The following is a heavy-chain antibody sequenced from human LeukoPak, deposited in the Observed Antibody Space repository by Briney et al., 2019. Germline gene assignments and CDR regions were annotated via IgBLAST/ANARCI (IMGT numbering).Heavy chain of an antibody. CDR3: ARGDSSSWYLIDY. CDR2: IYYSGST. J-gene: IGHJ4*02. Sequence: PSETLSLTCTVSGGSISSYYWSWIRQPPGKGLEWIGYIYYSGSTNYNPSLKSRVTISVDTSKNQFSLKLSSVTAADTAVYYCARGDSSSWYLIDYWGQGTLVTVSS. D-gene: IGHD6-13*01. CDR1: GGSISSYY. V-gene: IGHV4-59*01.